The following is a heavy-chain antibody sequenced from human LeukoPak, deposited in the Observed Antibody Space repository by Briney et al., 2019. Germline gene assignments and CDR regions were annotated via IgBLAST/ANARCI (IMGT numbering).Heavy chain of an antibody. D-gene: IGHD3-10*01. CDR1: GFTLSSFA. J-gene: IGHJ3*02. CDR2: ISGIGGST. V-gene: IGHV3-23*01. CDR3: AKDRRHMVRGGTDAFDI. Sequence: PGGSLRLSCAASGFTLSSFAMSWARQAPGKGLEWGSAISGIGGSTYYAHSVKGRFTISRDNSKNTLSLQMNSLRAEDTAVYYCAKDRRHMVRGGTDAFDIWGQGTMVTVSS.